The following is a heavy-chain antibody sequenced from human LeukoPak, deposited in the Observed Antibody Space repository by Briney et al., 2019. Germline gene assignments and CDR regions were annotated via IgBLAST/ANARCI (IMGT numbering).Heavy chain of an antibody. CDR2: ISSSGSTI. D-gene: IGHD2-15*01. V-gene: IGHV3-48*04. CDR3: ARDLSLYCSGGSCYSLNY. Sequence: GGSLRLSCAASGFIFTDYWMNWVRQAPGKGLEWVSYISSSGSTIYYADSVKGRFTISRDNAKNSLYLQMNSLRAEDTAVYYCARDLSLYCSGGSCYSLNYWGQGTLVTVSS. J-gene: IGHJ4*02. CDR1: GFIFTDYW.